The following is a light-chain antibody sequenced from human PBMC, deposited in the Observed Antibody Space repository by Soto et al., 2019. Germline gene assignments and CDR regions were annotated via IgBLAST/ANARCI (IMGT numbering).Light chain of an antibody. Sequence: QPVVTHPSSVSRTPGRSITISLTRKKNDVGGYNYVSWYQHHPGKDPKLMIYDVSNRPSGVSNRFSGSKSGNTASLTISGLQPEDDVVNYSTSSAICTPPLIDVGT. CDR2: DVS. CDR3: TSSAICTPPLID. V-gene: IGLV2-14*03. J-gene: IGLJ1*01. CDR1: KNDVGGYNY.